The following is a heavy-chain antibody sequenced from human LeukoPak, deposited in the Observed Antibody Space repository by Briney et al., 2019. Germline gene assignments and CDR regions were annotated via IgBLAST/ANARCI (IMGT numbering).Heavy chain of an antibody. J-gene: IGHJ4*02. D-gene: IGHD6-19*01. CDR3: AKTTTGYSSGRYPGWPVDY. Sequence: PGGSQRLSCAASGFTISSHAVYWVRQAPGKGLEWVSGISGSGGDTYYADSVKGRFTISRDNSKNMVYLQMNSLSTEDTAVYYCAKTTTGYSSGRYPGWPVDYWGQGTLVTVSS. CDR2: ISGSGGDT. V-gene: IGHV3-23*01. CDR1: GFTISSHA.